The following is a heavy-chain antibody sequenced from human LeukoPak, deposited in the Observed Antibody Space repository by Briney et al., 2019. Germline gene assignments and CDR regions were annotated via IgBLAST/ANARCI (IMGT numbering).Heavy chain of an antibody. CDR2: IYYDEST. CDR3: ADLAGETEAFHV. Sequence: SETLSLTCTVSGGSISSGDYYWSWIRQPPGKGLEWIGYIYYDESTYYNPPLKSRITISVDTSKNQFSLRLRSVTAADTAVYYCADLAGETEAFHVWGQGTMVTVSS. CDR1: GGSISSGDYY. V-gene: IGHV4-30-4*01. D-gene: IGHD6-25*01. J-gene: IGHJ3*01.